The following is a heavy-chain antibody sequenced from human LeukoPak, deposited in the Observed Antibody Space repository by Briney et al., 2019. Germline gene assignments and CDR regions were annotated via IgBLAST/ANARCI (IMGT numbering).Heavy chain of an antibody. CDR1: GFTVSSNY. Sequence: PGGSLRLSCAASGFTVSSNYMSWVRQAPGKGLEWVSIIYSGGTTYYADSVRGRFTISRDNSKNTLYLQMSSLSAEDTAVYYCARHHKGNNWYGGVDSWGQGTLVTVSS. CDR3: ARHHKGNNWYGGVDS. J-gene: IGHJ4*02. V-gene: IGHV3-53*01. CDR2: IYSGGTT. D-gene: IGHD1-20*01.